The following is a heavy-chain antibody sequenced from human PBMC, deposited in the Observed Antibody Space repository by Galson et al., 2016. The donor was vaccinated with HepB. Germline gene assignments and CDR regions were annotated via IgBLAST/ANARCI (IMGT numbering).Heavy chain of an antibody. Sequence: SLRLSCAASGFPFSIYAMNWFRQAPGQGLEWVSTIGTNADNTHYADSVKGRFTISRDNSKNTLSLQMNSMRAEDTAVYYCAKDYDSTGYYEGVWGLGTLVTVSP. D-gene: IGHD3-22*01. J-gene: IGHJ4*02. CDR1: GFPFSIYA. CDR2: IGTNADNT. CDR3: AKDYDSTGYYEGV. V-gene: IGHV3-23*01.